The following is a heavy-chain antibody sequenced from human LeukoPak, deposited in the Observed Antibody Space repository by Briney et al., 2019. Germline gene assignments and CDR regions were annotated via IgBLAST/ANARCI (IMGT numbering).Heavy chain of an antibody. Sequence: SETLSLTCTVSGGSISSSSYYWGWIRQPPGKGLEWIGSIYYSGSTYYNPSLKSRVTISVDTSKNQFSLKLSSVTAADTAMYYCAREVADYGGYYYYHYMDVWGKGTTVTISS. CDR3: AREVADYGGYYYYHYMDV. V-gene: IGHV4-39*07. CDR2: IYYSGST. CDR1: GGSISSSSYY. D-gene: IGHD4-23*01. J-gene: IGHJ6*03.